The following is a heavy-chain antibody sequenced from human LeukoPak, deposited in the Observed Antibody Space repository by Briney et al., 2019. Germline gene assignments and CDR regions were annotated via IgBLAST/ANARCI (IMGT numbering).Heavy chain of an antibody. V-gene: IGHV3-23*01. CDR1: GFTFSSYG. CDR3: ARDSYGDANFDS. Sequence: GGSLRLSCAASGFTFSSYGMSWVRQAPGKGLEWVSATSSSDAGTYYADSVRGRFTISRDNSKNTLYLQMNSLRAEDAAVYYCARDSYGDANFDSWGQGTLVTVSS. D-gene: IGHD4-17*01. J-gene: IGHJ4*02. CDR2: TSSSDAGT.